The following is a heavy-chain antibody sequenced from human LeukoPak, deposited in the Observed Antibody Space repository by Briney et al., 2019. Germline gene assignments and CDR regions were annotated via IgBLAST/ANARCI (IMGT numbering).Heavy chain of an antibody. V-gene: IGHV3-30*02. Sequence: GSLRLSCAASGFTFSSYGMHWVRQAPGKGLEWVSFIRYDGSNKYYADSVKGRFTISRDNSKNTLYLQMNSLRAEDTAVYYCAGDGVLRYFDWLLGHYMDVWGKGTTVTVSS. D-gene: IGHD3-9*01. CDR2: IRYDGSNK. CDR3: AGDGVLRYFDWLLGHYMDV. CDR1: GFTFSSYG. J-gene: IGHJ6*03.